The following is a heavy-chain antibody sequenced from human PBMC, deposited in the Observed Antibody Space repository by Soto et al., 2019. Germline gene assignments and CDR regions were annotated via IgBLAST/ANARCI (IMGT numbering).Heavy chain of an antibody. J-gene: IGHJ4*02. CDR1: GFTFSDHY. CDR2: ISNRGQSQIA. CDR3: ARDTNTALYY. Sequence: VGSLRLSFAASGFTFSDHYMDWVRQAPGKGLEWVGRISNRGQSQIADYAASVKGRFIMSRDDSENSLHLQMNSLRTEDTAVYYCARDTNTALYYWGQGTLVTVSS. D-gene: IGHD2-2*02. V-gene: IGHV3-72*01.